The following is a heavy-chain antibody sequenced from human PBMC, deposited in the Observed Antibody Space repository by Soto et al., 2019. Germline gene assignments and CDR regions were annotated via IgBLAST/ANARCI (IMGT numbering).Heavy chain of an antibody. CDR3: ARVGAARPPPDWYFDL. J-gene: IGHJ2*01. V-gene: IGHV3-11*01. D-gene: IGHD6-6*01. CDR1: GFTFSDYY. Sequence: QVQLVESGGGLVKPGGSLRLSCAASGFTFSDYYRSWIRQAPGKRLEWVSYISSSGSTIYYADSVKGRFTISRDNAKNSLYLQMKSLRAEDTAVYYCARVGAARPPPDWYFDLWGRGTLVTVSS. CDR2: ISSSGSTI.